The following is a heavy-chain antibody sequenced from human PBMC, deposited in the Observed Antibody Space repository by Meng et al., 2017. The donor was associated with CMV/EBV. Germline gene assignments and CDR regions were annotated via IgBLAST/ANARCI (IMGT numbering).Heavy chain of an antibody. CDR2: ISAYNENT. J-gene: IGHJ5*02. CDR3: ARAHLGDWFDP. CDR1: GYTFTNYG. V-gene: IGHV1-18*01. Sequence: SCKASGYTFTNYGISWVRQAPGQGLEWMGWISAYNENTNYAQKLQGRVTMTTDISTTTAYMELRSLRSDDTAVYYCARAHLGDWFDPWGQGTLVTVSS. D-gene: IGHD2-15*01.